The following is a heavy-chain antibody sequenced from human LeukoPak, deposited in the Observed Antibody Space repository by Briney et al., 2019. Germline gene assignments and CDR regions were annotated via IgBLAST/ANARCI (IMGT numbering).Heavy chain of an antibody. CDR2: IYSGGST. Sequence: GGSLRLSCAASGFTVSSNYMSWVRQAPGKGLEWVSVIYSGGSTYYADSVKGRFTISRDNSKNTLYLQMNSLRAGDTAVYYCARAQYNWNLGYWGQGTLVTVSS. CDR1: GFTVSSNY. V-gene: IGHV3-66*01. CDR3: ARAQYNWNLGY. D-gene: IGHD1-20*01. J-gene: IGHJ4*02.